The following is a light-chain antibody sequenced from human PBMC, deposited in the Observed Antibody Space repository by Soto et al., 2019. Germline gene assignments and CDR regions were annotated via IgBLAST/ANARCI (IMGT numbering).Light chain of an antibody. CDR1: QSVSSN. CDR3: QQYNNWPWT. CDR2: GAS. J-gene: IGKJ1*01. Sequence: EIVMTQSPATLSVSPGERATLSCRASQSVSSNLAWYQQKPGQAPRLLIYGASTRATGIPARFSGSGPGTEFTLTISSLQSEDFAVDYCQQYNNWPWTFGQGTKV. V-gene: IGKV3-15*01.